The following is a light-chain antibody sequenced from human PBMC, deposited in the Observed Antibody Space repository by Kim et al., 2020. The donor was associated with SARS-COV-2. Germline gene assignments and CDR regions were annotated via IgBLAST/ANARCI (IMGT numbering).Light chain of an antibody. CDR1: QDISNY. CDR2: DAS. CDR3: QHYDNIPYT. V-gene: IGKV1-33*01. J-gene: IGKJ2*01. Sequence: CASVGDRVTITCQASQDISNYLNWYQQKPGKAPKLLIYDASNLETGVPSRFSGSGSGTDFTFTISNLQPEDIATYYCQHYDNIPYTFGQGTKLEI.